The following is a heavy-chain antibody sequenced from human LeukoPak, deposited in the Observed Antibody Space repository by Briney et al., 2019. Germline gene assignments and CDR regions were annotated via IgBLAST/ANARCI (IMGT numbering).Heavy chain of an antibody. J-gene: IGHJ1*01. CDR3: ARAPMKVSSKFQH. D-gene: IGHD3-22*01. CDR2: IIPILGTA. V-gene: IGHV1-69*04. Sequence: SVKVSCKASGGTFSSYAISWVRQAPGQGLEWMGRIIPILGTANYAQKFQGRVTITADKSTSTAYMELSSLRSEDTAVYYCARAPMKVSSKFQHWGQGTLVTVSS. CDR1: GGTFSSYA.